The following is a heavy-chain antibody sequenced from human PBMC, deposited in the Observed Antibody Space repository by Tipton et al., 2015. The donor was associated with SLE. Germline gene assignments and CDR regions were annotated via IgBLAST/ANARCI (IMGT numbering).Heavy chain of an antibody. CDR1: GYMFTSFE. CDR3: ARETTETRDGLDV. CDR2: MNPNSGNT. V-gene: IGHV1-8*01. Sequence: QSGPEVKKPGASMKVSCKASGYMFTSFEINWVRQASGQGLEWMGWMNPNSGNTGYAQKFQGRVTMTRDTSTSTAYMELTSLRSEDTAVYFCARETTETRDGLDVWGQGTTVIVSS. D-gene: IGHD1-1*01. J-gene: IGHJ6*02.